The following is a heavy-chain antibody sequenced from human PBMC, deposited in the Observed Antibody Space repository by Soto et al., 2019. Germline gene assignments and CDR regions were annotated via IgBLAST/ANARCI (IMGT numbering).Heavy chain of an antibody. CDR3: ARGCSSSSGGENNWFDP. D-gene: IGHD6-6*01. Sequence: SETLSLTCTVSGGSISSYYWRWIRQPAGKGLEWVGRIYTSGSTNYNPSLKSRVTMSVDTSKNQFSLKLSSVTAADTAVYYCARGCSSSSGGENNWFDPWGQGTLVTVSS. CDR2: IYTSGST. J-gene: IGHJ5*02. V-gene: IGHV4-4*07. CDR1: GGSISSYY.